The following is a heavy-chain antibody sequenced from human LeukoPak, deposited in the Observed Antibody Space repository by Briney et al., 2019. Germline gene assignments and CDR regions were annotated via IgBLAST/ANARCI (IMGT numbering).Heavy chain of an antibody. CDR1: GGSISSSSYY. D-gene: IGHD3-3*01. V-gene: IGHV4-39*01. CDR3: ARVPRYYDFWSGYYGRSEE. Sequence: PSETLSLTCTVSGGSISSSSYYWGWIRQPPGKGLEWIGSIYYSGSTYYNPSLKSRVTISVDTSRNQFSLKLSSVTAADTAVYYCARVPRYYDFWSGYYGRSEEWGKGTTVTVSS. CDR2: IYYSGST. J-gene: IGHJ6*04.